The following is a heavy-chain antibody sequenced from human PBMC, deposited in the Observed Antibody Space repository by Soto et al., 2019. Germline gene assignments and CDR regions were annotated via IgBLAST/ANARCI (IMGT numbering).Heavy chain of an antibody. CDR1: VDSISTYY. CDR2: IDASGNT. CDR3: ARYSNNWFQTEGMDV. Sequence: KTSETLSLTCTVSVDSISTYYWSWIRRSAGKGLEWIGRIDASGNTNYNPSLKSRVTMSADTSKKQFSLKLTSVTAADTAVYYCARYSNNWFQTEGMDVWGQGTTVTVSS. J-gene: IGHJ6*02. V-gene: IGHV4-4*07. D-gene: IGHD1-20*01.